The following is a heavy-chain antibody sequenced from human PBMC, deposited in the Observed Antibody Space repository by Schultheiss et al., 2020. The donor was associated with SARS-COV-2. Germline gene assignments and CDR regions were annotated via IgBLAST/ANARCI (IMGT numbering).Heavy chain of an antibody. Sequence: SETLSLTCTVSGGSISSSSYYWSWIRQPPGKGLEWIGEINHSGSTNYNPSLKSRVTMSVDTSKNQFSLKLSSVTAADTAVYYCARGGGDGMDVWGQGTTVTVSS. J-gene: IGHJ6*02. V-gene: IGHV4-39*07. CDR2: INHSGST. CDR3: ARGGGDGMDV. CDR1: GGSISSSSYY. D-gene: IGHD3-16*01.